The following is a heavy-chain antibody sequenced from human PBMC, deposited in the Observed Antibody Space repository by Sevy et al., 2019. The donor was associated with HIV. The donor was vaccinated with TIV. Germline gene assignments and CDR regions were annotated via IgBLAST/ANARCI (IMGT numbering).Heavy chain of an antibody. CDR1: GFTFSSYW. CDR3: AGTNYDFWSGYYLVSYYYGMDV. J-gene: IGHJ6*02. V-gene: IGHV3-7*03. D-gene: IGHD3-3*01. CDR2: IKQDGSEK. Sequence: GGSLRLSCAASGFTFSSYWMSWVRQAPGKGLEWVANIKQDGSEKYYVYSVKGRFTISRDNAKNSLYLQMNSLRAEDTAVYYCAGTNYDFWSGYYLVSYYYGMDVWGQGTTVTVSS.